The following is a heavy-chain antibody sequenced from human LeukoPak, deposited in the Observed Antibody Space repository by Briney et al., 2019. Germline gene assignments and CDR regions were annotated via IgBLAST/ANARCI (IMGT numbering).Heavy chain of an antibody. D-gene: IGHD6-6*01. CDR3: ARSAARPRYYYAMDV. J-gene: IGHJ6*02. CDR2: IYSGDSGVST. Sequence: GGSLRLSCAASEFSVSNTYMSRVRQAPGKGLEWVSVIYSGDSGVSTYYADSVKGRFTISRHNSKNTLYLQMSSLRAEDTAVYFCARSAARPRYYYAMDVWGQGTTVTVCS. V-gene: IGHV3-53*04. CDR1: EFSVSNTY.